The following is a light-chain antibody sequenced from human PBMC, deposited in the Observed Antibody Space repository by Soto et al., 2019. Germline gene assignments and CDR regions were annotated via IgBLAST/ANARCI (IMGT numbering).Light chain of an antibody. V-gene: IGKV3-20*01. CDR1: QSVSSSY. CDR3: QQYGISPLT. CDR2: GAS. J-gene: IGKJ4*02. Sequence: EIVLTQSPGTLSLSPGERATLSCRASQSVSSSYLAWYQQKPGQAPRLLIYGASSRATGIPDRFSGSGSGTDVTLTISRLEPEDFAVYYCQQYGISPLTFGGGSKVEL.